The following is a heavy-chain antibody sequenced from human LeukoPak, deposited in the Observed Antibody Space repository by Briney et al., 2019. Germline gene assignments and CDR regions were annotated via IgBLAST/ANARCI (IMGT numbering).Heavy chain of an antibody. Sequence: PSETLSLTCTVSGGSISSYYWSWIRQPPGKGLEWIGYIYYSGSTNYNPSLKSRVTISVDTSKNQFTLKLSSVTAADTAVYYCARHRGYPQLSYFDYWGQGTLVTVSS. CDR2: IYYSGST. J-gene: IGHJ4*02. D-gene: IGHD3-10*01. CDR1: GGSISSYY. CDR3: ARHRGYPQLSYFDY. V-gene: IGHV4-59*08.